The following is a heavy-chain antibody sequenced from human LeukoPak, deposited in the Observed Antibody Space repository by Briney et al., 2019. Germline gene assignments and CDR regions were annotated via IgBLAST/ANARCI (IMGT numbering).Heavy chain of an antibody. CDR3: ARANYDYFYGMDV. Sequence: PSGTLSLTCAVSGVSISDTKWWSWVRQPPGKGLEWIGEIFQSGSTNYNPSLKSRVTISVDKSKNQFSLRLSSVTAADTAVYYCARANYDYFYGMDVWGQGTTVTVSS. V-gene: IGHV4-4*02. J-gene: IGHJ6*02. CDR1: GVSISDTKW. CDR2: IFQSGST.